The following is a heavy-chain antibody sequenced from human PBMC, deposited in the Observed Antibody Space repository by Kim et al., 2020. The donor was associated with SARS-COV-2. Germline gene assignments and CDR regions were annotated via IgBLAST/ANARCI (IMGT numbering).Heavy chain of an antibody. CDR2: IIYSGTT. D-gene: IGHD5-18*01. CDR1: GGSISNSDYC. J-gene: IGHJ5*02. CDR3: ARRGYTYGHGRFDP. Sequence: SETLSLTCTVSGGSISNSDYCWGWIRQPPGKGLEWIGTIIYSGTTYYNPSLKSRVTMSMDTSKNQFSLKLSSVSAADTAVYYGARRGYTYGHGRFDPWGQGTLLTVSS. V-gene: IGHV4-39*01.